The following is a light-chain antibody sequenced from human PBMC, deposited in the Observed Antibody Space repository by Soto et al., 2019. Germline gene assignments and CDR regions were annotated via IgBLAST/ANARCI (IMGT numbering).Light chain of an antibody. V-gene: IGKV3-15*01. CDR3: QQYNSWPLA. J-gene: IGKJ4*01. CDR1: QSVSST. CDR2: GAS. Sequence: EIVMTQPPATLSVSPGERATLSCSASQSVSSTLAWYQQKPGQAPRLLISGASTRATGIPARFSGSGSGTEFTLTISSLQSEDFAVYYCQQYNSWPLAFGGGTKVDI.